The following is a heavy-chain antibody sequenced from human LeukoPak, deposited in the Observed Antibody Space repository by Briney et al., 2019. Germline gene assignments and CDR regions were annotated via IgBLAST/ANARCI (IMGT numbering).Heavy chain of an antibody. CDR1: GFIFSRYT. CDR3: ARARVLGGGENFDY. D-gene: IGHD2-8*02. Sequence: GGSLRLSCAASGFIFSRYTMNWVRQAPGKGLEWVSYISGSSSSGSTIYYSDSVRGRFTISRDNANNSLYLQTNSLRAEDTAIYYCARARVLGGGENFDYWGQGTLVTVSS. J-gene: IGHJ4*02. CDR2: ISGSSSSGSTI. V-gene: IGHV3-48*04.